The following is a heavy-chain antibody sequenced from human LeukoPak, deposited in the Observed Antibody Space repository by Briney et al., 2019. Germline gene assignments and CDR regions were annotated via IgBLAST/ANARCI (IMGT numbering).Heavy chain of an antibody. CDR2: IYMGGNT. D-gene: IGHD3-16*01. CDR3: ARVGDEVAYTRGYLDH. Sequence: GGSLRLSCAASGFTVSSHDMSWVRQAPGKGLEWVSVIYMGGNTFYADSVKGRFTISRHTSKNTLYLQMNSLRAEDTAVYYCARVGDEVAYTRGYLDHWGQGALVTVSS. J-gene: IGHJ4*02. V-gene: IGHV3-53*04. CDR1: GFTVSSHD.